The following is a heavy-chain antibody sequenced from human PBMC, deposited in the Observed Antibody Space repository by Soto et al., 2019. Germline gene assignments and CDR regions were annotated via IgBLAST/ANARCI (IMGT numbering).Heavy chain of an antibody. D-gene: IGHD2-21*01. CDR3: AKDRAYNYQDYYYYYGMDV. CDR2: ALFDGSNE. V-gene: IGHV3-33*06. J-gene: IGHJ6*02. Sequence: QVQLVESGGGVVQPGRSLRLSCAASGFTFSNYGMHWVRQAPGKGLEWVAVALFDGSNEYYGDSVKGRFIISRDNSKNTLYLQVNSLTAEDTAVYYCAKDRAYNYQDYYYYYGMDVWGHGTTVTVSS. CDR1: GFTFSNYG.